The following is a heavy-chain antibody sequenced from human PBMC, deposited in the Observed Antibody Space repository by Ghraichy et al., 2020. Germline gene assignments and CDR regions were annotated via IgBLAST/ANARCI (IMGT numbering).Heavy chain of an antibody. J-gene: IGHJ3*02. CDR3: ARDTWLEDWNKGHAFDI. Sequence: GGSPRLSCAASGFTFSSYWMSWVRQAPGKGLEWVVNIKQDGSEKYYVDSVKGRFTISRDNAKNSLYLQMNSLRAEDTAVYYCARDTWLEDWNKGHAFDIWGQGTMVTVSS. V-gene: IGHV3-7*01. CDR1: GFTFSSYW. D-gene: IGHD1/OR15-1a*01. CDR2: IKQDGSEK.